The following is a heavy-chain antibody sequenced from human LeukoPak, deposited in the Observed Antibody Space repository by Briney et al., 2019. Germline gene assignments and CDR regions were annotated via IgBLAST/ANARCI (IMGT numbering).Heavy chain of an antibody. J-gene: IGHJ4*02. CDR2: ISGYNGVT. CDR1: GLNFASYG. Sequence: ASVKVSCKASGLNFASYGVSWVRQAPAQGLEWMGWISGYNGVTQYAQNLQGRVTMTTDTSTSTAYMELKSLRSDDTAVYYCARYFGSGNFDSWGQGTLVTVSS. D-gene: IGHD3-10*01. CDR3: ARYFGSGNFDS. V-gene: IGHV1-18*01.